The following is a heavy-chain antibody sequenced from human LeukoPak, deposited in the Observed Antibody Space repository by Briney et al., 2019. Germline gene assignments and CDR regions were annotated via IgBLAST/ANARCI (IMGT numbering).Heavy chain of an antibody. CDR1: GGSISSYY. D-gene: IGHD1-26*01. CDR2: IYTSGST. J-gene: IGHJ4*02. CDR3: ARDRGSYRGAYFDY. Sequence: SETLSLTCTVSGGSISSYYWSWIRQPAGKGLEWIGRIYTSGSTNYNPSLKSRVTISVDRSKNQFSLKLSSVTAADTAVYYCARDRGSYRGAYFDYWGQGTLVTVSS. V-gene: IGHV4-4*07.